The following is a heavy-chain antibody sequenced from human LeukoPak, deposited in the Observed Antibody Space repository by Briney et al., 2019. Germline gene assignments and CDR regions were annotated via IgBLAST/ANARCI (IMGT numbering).Heavy chain of an antibody. J-gene: IGHJ3*02. Sequence: GESLKISCKGSGYSFTSYWIGWVRQMPGKGLEWMGIIYPGDPDTRYSPSFQGQVTISADKSISTAYLQWSSLKASDTAMYYCATRKADCSSTSCYDAFDIWGQGTMVTVSS. CDR3: ATRKADCSSTSCYDAFDI. D-gene: IGHD2-2*01. CDR2: IYPGDPDT. V-gene: IGHV5-51*01. CDR1: GYSFTSYW.